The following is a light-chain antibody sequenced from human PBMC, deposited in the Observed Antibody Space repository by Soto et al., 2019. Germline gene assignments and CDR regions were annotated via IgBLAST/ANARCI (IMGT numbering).Light chain of an antibody. CDR3: AGWDDSLDGYVV. Sequence: QSLLTQPPSASGTPGQRVTISCSGTSSDISSNPINWYQQLPGTAPKLLIYSNNQRPSGVPDRFSGSKSGTSASLAISGLQSEDEAIYYCAGWDDSLDGYVVFGGGTQLTVL. CDR2: SNN. CDR1: SSDISSNP. J-gene: IGLJ2*01. V-gene: IGLV1-44*01.